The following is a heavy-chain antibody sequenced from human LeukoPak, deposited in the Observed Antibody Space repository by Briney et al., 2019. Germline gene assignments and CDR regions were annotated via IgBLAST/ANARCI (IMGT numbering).Heavy chain of an antibody. CDR2: INTDGSST. CDR3: ARGLSGSGSKGAFDI. CDR1: GFTFSSYW. D-gene: IGHD1-26*01. J-gene: IGHJ3*02. V-gene: IGHV3-74*01. Sequence: TGGSLRLSCAASGFTFSSYWMHWVRQAPGKGLVWVSRINTDGSSTSYADSVKGRFTISRDNAKNTLYLQMNSLRAEDTAVYYCARGLSGSGSKGAFDIWGQGTMVTVSS.